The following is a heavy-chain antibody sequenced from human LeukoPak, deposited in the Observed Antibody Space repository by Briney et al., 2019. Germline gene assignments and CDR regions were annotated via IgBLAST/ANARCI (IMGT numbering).Heavy chain of an antibody. CDR3: ARALEADY. V-gene: IGHV3-21*01. CDR2: ISSSGSKI. CDR1: GFAISSYT. Sequence: GGSLRLSCAASGFAISSYTMNWVRQAPGKGLEWVSSISSSGSKIYYADSVKGRFTVSRDSAKNSLYLQMNSLRAEDTAVYYCARALEADYWGQGTLVTVSS. J-gene: IGHJ4*02.